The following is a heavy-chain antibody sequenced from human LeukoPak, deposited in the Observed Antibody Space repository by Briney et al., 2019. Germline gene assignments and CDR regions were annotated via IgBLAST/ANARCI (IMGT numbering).Heavy chain of an antibody. D-gene: IGHD3-22*01. CDR2: INWSGGST. CDR3: ARYSRSHYYDSSGPFDY. V-gene: IGHV3-20*04. CDR1: GFTFDDYG. J-gene: IGHJ4*02. Sequence: GGSLRLSCAASGFTFDDYGMSWVRQAPGKGLEWVSGINWSGGSTGYADSVKGRFTISRDNAKNSLYLQMNSLRAEDTALYYCARYSRSHYYDSSGPFDYWGQGTLVTVSS.